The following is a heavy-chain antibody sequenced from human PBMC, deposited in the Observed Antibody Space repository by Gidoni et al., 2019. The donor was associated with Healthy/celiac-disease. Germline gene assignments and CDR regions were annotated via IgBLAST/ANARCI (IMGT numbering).Heavy chain of an antibody. CDR3: AAPDYNWNDYYYYGMDV. D-gene: IGHD1-20*01. V-gene: IGHV1-58*02. J-gene: IGHJ6*02. Sequence: QMQLVQSGPEVKKPGTSVKVSCKASGFTLTSSAMQWVRQARGQRLDWIGWIVVGSGNTNYAQKFQERVTITRDMSTSTAYMELSSLRSEDTAVYYCAAPDYNWNDYYYYGMDVWGQGTTVTVSS. CDR2: IVVGSGNT. CDR1: GFTLTSSA.